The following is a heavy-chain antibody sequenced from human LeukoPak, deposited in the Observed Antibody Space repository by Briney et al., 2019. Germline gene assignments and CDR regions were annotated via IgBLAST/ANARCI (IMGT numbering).Heavy chain of an antibody. CDR3: AKTLVYAAAGMPFDF. V-gene: IGHV2-5*02. D-gene: IGHD6-13*01. J-gene: IGHJ4*02. CDR2: IYWDDDK. Sequence: SGPTLVKPTQTLTLTCTFSGFSLTTSGVGVGWIRQPPGKALEWLTLIYWDDDKRFSPSLKSRVTITKDTSKNQVVLTMTNMDPVDTGTYYCAKTLVYAAAGMPFDFWGQGTLVTVSS. CDR1: GFSLTTSGVG.